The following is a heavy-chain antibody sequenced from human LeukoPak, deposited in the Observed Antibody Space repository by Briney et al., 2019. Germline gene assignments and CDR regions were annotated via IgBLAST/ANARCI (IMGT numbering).Heavy chain of an antibody. CDR1: GYTFTSYG. Sequence: ASVKVSCKASGYTFTSYGISWVRQAPGQGLEWVGWISAYNGNTNYAQKLQGRVTMTTDTSTSTAYMELRSLRSDDTAVYYCAIYRELITMIANPLPSDYWGQGTLVTVSS. J-gene: IGHJ4*02. D-gene: IGHD3-22*01. CDR2: ISAYNGNT. V-gene: IGHV1-18*01. CDR3: AIYRELITMIANPLPSDY.